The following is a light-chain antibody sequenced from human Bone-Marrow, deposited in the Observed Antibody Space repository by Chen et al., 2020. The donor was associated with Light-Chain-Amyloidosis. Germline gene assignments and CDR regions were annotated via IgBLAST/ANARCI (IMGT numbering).Light chain of an antibody. CDR1: NIGSTS. J-gene: IGLJ3*02. CDR3: QVWDRSSDRPV. Sequence: SYVLTQPSSVSVAPGQTATIACGGTNIGSTSVHWYQLTPGQAPLLVVYDDSDRPSGIPERLSGSNAGNTATLTSSRVEAGDEADYYGQVWDRSSDRPVFGGGTKLTVL. CDR2: DDS. V-gene: IGLV3-21*02.